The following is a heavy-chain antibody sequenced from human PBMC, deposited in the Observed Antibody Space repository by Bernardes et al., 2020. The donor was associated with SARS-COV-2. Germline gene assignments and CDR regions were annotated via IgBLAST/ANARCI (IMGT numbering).Heavy chain of an antibody. CDR2: ISTYNVDT. Sequence: ASVKVSCKASGYTLTSYGISWVRQAPGQGLEWMGWISTYNVDTKYGQKFQGRVTMTRDTSTTTIYMELRGLRSDVTAVYYCARDLGDYYYGMDVWGQGTKVTVSS. CDR1: GYTLTSYG. V-gene: IGHV1-18*01. J-gene: IGHJ6*02. D-gene: IGHD3-10*01. CDR3: ARDLGDYYYGMDV.